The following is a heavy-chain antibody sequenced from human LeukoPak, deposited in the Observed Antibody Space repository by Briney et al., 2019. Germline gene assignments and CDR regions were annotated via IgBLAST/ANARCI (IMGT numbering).Heavy chain of an antibody. D-gene: IGHD3-10*01. V-gene: IGHV4-39*01. Sequence: SETLSLTCTVSGGSISSTNYYWGWIRQPPGKGLEWIGSTYYSASSYYNPSLKSRVIISVETSKNQFSLKLSSVTAADTAVYYCVRSNRAPITMVRGAFNCFDPWGQGTLVTVSS. CDR2: TYYSASS. CDR3: VRSNRAPITMVRGAFNCFDP. J-gene: IGHJ5*02. CDR1: GGSISSTNYY.